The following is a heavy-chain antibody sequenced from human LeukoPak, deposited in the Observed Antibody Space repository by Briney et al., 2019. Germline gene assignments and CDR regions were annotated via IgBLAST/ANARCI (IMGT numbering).Heavy chain of an antibody. J-gene: IGHJ4*02. D-gene: IGHD4-17*01. CDR2: LWFDGSNK. CDR1: GFTFSSYD. CDR3: ARGYYGDYSSSY. Sequence: GGSLRLSCAASGFTFSSYDIHWVRQAPGKGLEWVALLWFDGSNKHYADSVKGRFTISRDTSQNTLYLQMNNLRAEDTAVYYCARGYYGDYSSSYWGQGTLVTVSS. V-gene: IGHV3-33*01.